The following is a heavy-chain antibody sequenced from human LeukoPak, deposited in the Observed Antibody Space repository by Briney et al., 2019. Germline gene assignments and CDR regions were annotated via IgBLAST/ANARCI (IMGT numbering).Heavy chain of an antibody. J-gene: IGHJ4*02. CDR3: ARDRYCSGGYCYSRADY. V-gene: IGHV3-48*03. CDR1: GFTFSSYE. D-gene: IGHD2-15*01. CDR2: ISSSGSTI. Sequence: GGSLRLSCAASGFTFSSYEMNWVRQAPGKGLEWVSYISSSGSTIYYADSVKYRFTSSRDHATNSLYLQMNSLRAEDTAVCYCARDRYCSGGYCYSRADYWGQGTLVTVSS.